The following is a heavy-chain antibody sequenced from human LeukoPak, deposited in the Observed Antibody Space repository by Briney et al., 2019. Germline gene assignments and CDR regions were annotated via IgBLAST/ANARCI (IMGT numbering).Heavy chain of an antibody. Sequence: ASVKVSCKASGGTFSSYAINWVRQAPGQGLEWMGGIFPIFGTPNYAQKFQDRVTITADESTSTAYMELSSLRSEDTAVYYCARCRQWLIKDLACDAFDIWGQGTMVTVSP. D-gene: IGHD6-19*01. CDR1: GGTFSSYA. V-gene: IGHV1-69*13. J-gene: IGHJ3*02. CDR2: IFPIFGTP. CDR3: ARCRQWLIKDLACDAFDI.